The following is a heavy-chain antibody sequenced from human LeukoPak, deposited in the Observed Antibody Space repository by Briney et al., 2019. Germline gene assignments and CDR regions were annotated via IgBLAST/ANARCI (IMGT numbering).Heavy chain of an antibody. V-gene: IGHV3-53*01. CDR1: GFTVSSND. J-gene: IGHJ4*02. CDR2: IYSGGST. CDR3: ARVVDHDYGDYYFDY. D-gene: IGHD4-17*01. Sequence: GGSLRLSCAASGFTVSSNDMSWVRQAPGKGLECISVIYSGGSTDYADSVKGRLTISRDNSKNTLYLQMNSLRAEDTAVYYCARVVDHDYGDYYFDYWGQGTLVTVSS.